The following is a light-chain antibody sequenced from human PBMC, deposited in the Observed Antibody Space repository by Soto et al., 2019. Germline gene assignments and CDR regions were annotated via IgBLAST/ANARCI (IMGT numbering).Light chain of an antibody. J-gene: IGKJ4*01. V-gene: IGKV3-20*01. CDR2: GAS. CDR1: QSVSSSY. CDR3: QQYDSYPLT. Sequence: EIVLTQSPGTLSLSPGERATLSCRASQSVSSSYLAWYQQKPGQAPRLLIYGASSRATGIPDRFSGSGSGTEFTLTISSLQPEDFATYYCQQYDSYPLTFGGGTRVEIK.